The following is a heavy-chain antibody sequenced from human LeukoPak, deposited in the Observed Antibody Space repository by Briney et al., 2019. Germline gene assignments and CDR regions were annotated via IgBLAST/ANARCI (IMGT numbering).Heavy chain of an antibody. V-gene: IGHV3-20*04. CDR3: ARGGVNPVDH. CDR2: MNEYSTTI. J-gene: IGHJ4*02. CDR1: GFTFSSYD. Sequence: GGPLRLSCAASGFTFSSYDMSWVRQAQGKGLEWVSDMNEYSTTIRYADSVKGRFTISRDNAKSILYLQMNNLRAEDTAMYFCARGGVNPVDHWGQGTLVTVSS. D-gene: IGHD1-14*01.